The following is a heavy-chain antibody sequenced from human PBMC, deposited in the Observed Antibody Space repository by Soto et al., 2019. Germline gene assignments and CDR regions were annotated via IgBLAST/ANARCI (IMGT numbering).Heavy chain of an antibody. CDR3: ARDPALARQLVPLYYFDY. V-gene: IGHV3-33*01. J-gene: IGHJ4*02. CDR1: GFTFSSYG. CDR2: IWYDGSNK. Sequence: GGSLRLSCAASGFTFSSYGMHWVRQAPGKGLEWVAVIWYDGSNKYYADSVKGRFTISRDNSKNTLYLQMNSLRAEDTAVYYCARDPALARQLVPLYYFDYWGQGTLVTVSS. D-gene: IGHD6-13*01.